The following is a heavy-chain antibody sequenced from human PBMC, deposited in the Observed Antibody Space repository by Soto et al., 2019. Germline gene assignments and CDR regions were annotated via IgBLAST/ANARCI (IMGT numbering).Heavy chain of an antibody. V-gene: IGHV1-8*01. CDR3: ARVDTAMVHFLLDAFDI. CDR2: MNPNSGNT. D-gene: IGHD5-18*01. Sequence: GASVKVSCKAFGYTFTSYDINWVRQATGKGLEWMGWMNPNSGNTGYAQKFQGRVTMTRNTSISTAYMELSSLRSEDTAVYYCARVDTAMVHFLLDAFDIWGQGTMVTVSS. CDR1: GYTFTSYD. J-gene: IGHJ3*02.